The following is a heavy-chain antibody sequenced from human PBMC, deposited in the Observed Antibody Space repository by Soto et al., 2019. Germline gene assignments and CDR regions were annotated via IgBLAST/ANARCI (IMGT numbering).Heavy chain of an antibody. V-gene: IGHV3-21*01. CDR3: AGGNSNGDAFDI. Sequence: EVQLVESGGGLVKPGGSLRLSCAASGFTFSSSSMNWVRQAPGKGLEWVSSISSSSSYIYYADSVKGRFTISRDNAKNSLYLQMNSLRAEDTAVYYCAGGNSNGDAFDIWGQGTMVTVSS. CDR2: ISSSSSYI. J-gene: IGHJ3*02. CDR1: GFTFSSSS. D-gene: IGHD2-21*02.